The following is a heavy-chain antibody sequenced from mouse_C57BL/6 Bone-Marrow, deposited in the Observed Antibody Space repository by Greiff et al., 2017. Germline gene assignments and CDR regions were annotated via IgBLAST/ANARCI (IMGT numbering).Heavy chain of an antibody. CDR3: AILETNWDWYFDV. J-gene: IGHJ1*03. CDR2: IRNKANGYTT. V-gene: IGHV7-3*01. CDR1: GFTFTDYY. Sequence: VQWVESGGGLVQPGGSLSLSCAASGFTFTDYYMSWVRQPPGKALEWLGFIRNKANGYTTEYIASVKGRFTISRDNSQSILYLQMNALRAEDSATYYCAILETNWDWYFDVWGTGTTVTVSS. D-gene: IGHD4-1*01.